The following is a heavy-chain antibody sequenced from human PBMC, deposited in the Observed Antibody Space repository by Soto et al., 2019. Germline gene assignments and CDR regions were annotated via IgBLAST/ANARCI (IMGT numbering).Heavy chain of an antibody. D-gene: IGHD3-16*01. V-gene: IGHV1-18*01. Sequence: QVQLVQSGDEVKKPGASVKVSCKASGYIFVNYGIAWVRQAPGQGLEWMGWISPYTGNTHSASKAQGRLTMXTXTXPSTAYMDLGSLTPDDTAVYYCVMVDNYVTPTPQDVWGQGTTVTVSS. CDR1: GYIFVNYG. J-gene: IGHJ6*02. CDR2: ISPYTGNT. CDR3: VMVDNYVTPTPQDV.